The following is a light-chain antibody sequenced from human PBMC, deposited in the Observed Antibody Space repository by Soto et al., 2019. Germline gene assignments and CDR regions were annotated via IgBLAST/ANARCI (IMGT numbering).Light chain of an antibody. CDR1: SGDVGSYNL. CDR2: EVT. Sequence: QSVLTQPASVSGSPGQSITIPCTGTSGDVGSYNLVSWYQQHPGKAPKLMIYEVTERPSGVSNRFSGSKSGNTASLTISGLQPEDEADYYCCSFAGRNEDFGTGTKVTVL. V-gene: IGLV2-23*02. J-gene: IGLJ1*01. CDR3: CSFAGRNED.